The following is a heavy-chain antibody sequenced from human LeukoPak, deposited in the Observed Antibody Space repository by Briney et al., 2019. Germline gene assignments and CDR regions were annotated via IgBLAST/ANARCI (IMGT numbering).Heavy chain of an antibody. CDR1: GDSFSSYW. CDR3: ARRKVVATNAFDI. V-gene: IGHV5-51*01. J-gene: IGHJ3*02. Sequence: GEALKSSCRGSGDSFSSYWIGWGGQMPGKGLEWMGIIFPGDSDTRYSPSFLGQGTISADKSISTAYLQWSSLKASDPAMYSCARRKVVATNAFDIWGQGTMVTVPS. D-gene: IGHD1-26*01. CDR2: IFPGDSDT.